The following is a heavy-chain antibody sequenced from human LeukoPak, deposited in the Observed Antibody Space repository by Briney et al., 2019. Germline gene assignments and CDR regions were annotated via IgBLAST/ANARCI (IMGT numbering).Heavy chain of an antibody. Sequence: PSETLSLTYTVSGGSITSYYWSWIRQPPGKGLEWIGYIYYSGTTNYNPSLKSRVTISVDTSKNQFSLKVSSVTAADTAVYYCVRSKSGTYGWFDPWGQGTLVTVSS. V-gene: IGHV4-59*12. CDR2: IYYSGTT. D-gene: IGHD4-17*01. CDR3: VRSKSGTYGWFDP. J-gene: IGHJ5*02. CDR1: GGSITSYY.